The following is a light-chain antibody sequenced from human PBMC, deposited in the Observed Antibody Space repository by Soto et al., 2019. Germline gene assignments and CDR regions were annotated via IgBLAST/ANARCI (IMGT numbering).Light chain of an antibody. V-gene: IGLV2-14*01. CDR3: SSYTTIKTVV. Sequence: QSALTQPPSASGSPGQSVTISCSGTSSDIGDYDYVSWYQQHPGKAPKLIIFEVSNRPSGISDRFSGFKSANTAYLTISGVQPEDEADYHCSSYTTIKTVVFGGGTKVTVL. J-gene: IGLJ2*01. CDR1: SSDIGDYDY. CDR2: EVS.